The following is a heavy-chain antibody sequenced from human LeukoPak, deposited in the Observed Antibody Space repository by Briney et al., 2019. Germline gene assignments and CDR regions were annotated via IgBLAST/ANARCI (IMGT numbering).Heavy chain of an antibody. CDR2: IYYSGST. V-gene: IGHV4-61*08. J-gene: IGHJ6*03. Sequence: SETLSLTCTVSGGSISSGGYYWSWIRQHPGKGLEWIGYIYYSGSTNYNPSLKSRVTISVDTSKNQFSLKLSSVTAADTAVYYCARGQNGGYYYYMDVWGKGTTVTVSS. D-gene: IGHD3-10*01. CDR3: ARGQNGGYYYYMDV. CDR1: GGSISSGGYY.